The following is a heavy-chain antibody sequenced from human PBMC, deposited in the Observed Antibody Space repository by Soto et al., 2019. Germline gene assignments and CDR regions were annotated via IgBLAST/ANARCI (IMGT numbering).Heavy chain of an antibody. CDR3: ARETLSYGSALDV. CDR1: GFRFDEYN. V-gene: IGHV3-43*01. J-gene: IGHJ6*02. Sequence: PGGSLRLSCAASGFRFDEYNIHWVRQAPGKGLEWVSLITWNGANTCYADSVKGRFTISRDGTTKSVSLQMTSLKREDTGLYYCARETLSYGSALDVWGQGTTVTVSS. D-gene: IGHD3-16*01. CDR2: ITWNGANT.